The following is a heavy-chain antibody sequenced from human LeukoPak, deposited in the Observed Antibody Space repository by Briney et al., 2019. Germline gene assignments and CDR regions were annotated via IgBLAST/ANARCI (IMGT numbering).Heavy chain of an antibody. CDR1: GGSFSGYY. J-gene: IGHJ5*01. CDR2: INHSGST. D-gene: IGHD2-8*01. CDR3: VSPKTNGWFDS. Sequence: SETLSLTCAVYGGSFSGYYWSWIRQPPGKGLEWIGEINHSGSTNYNPSLKSRVTISVDTSKNQFSLKLSSVTAADTAVYYCVSPKTNGWFDSWGQGSLVTVSS. V-gene: IGHV4-34*01.